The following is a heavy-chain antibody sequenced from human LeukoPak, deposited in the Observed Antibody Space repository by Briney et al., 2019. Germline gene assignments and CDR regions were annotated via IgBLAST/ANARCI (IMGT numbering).Heavy chain of an antibody. D-gene: IGHD3-22*01. CDR1: GGSIRSYY. V-gene: IGHV4-59*01. CDR2: IYYSGST. Sequence: SETLSLTCTVSGGSIRSYYWSWIRQPPEKGLEWIGYIYYSGSTNYNPSFKSRVTISVDTSKNQFSLKLSSVTAADTAVYYCARAGGGYYSYYYYGMDVWGQGTTVTVSS. CDR3: ARAGGGYYSYYYYGMDV. J-gene: IGHJ6*02.